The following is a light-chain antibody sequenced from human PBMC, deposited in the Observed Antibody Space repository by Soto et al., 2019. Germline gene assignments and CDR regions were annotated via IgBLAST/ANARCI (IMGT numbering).Light chain of an antibody. CDR1: QSVSIN. CDR2: DAS. V-gene: IGKV3-15*01. Sequence: EIAMTQSPATLSASPGESATLSCRASQSVSINLAWYHQKPGQAPRLLIYDASTRASGITARFSGSGSGTEFTLTISRLQSEDFAVYYCQQYINRPQTFGQGTRVEIK. CDR3: QQYINRPQT. J-gene: IGKJ1*01.